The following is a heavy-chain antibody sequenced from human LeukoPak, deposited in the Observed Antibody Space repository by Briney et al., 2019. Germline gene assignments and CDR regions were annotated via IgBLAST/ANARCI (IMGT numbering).Heavy chain of an antibody. CDR2: IIPIFGTA. V-gene: IGHV1-69*13. CDR1: GGTFRSYT. CDR3: ARDPLSSSSFDL. D-gene: IGHD6-13*01. Sequence: ASVKVSCKTSGGTFRSYTISWVRQAPGQGLECMGGIIPIFGTANYAQKFQGRVTITADESTSTAYMELSSLRSEDTAIYYCARDPLSSSSFDLWGQGTLVTVSS. J-gene: IGHJ4*02.